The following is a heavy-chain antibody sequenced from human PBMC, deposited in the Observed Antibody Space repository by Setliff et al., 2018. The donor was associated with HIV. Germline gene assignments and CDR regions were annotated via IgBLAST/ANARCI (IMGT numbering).Heavy chain of an antibody. CDR1: GFTFSRYS. CDR3: VRGPQFTPH. Sequence: PGGSLRLSCAASGFTFSRYSMNWVRQAPGKGLEWVSYISSSSSIYHADSVKGRFTISRDNAKNTLYLQMNRLRADDTAVYYCVRGPQFTPHWGQGTLVTVSS. D-gene: IGHD3-16*01. V-gene: IGHV3-48*04. J-gene: IGHJ4*02. CDR2: ISSSSSI.